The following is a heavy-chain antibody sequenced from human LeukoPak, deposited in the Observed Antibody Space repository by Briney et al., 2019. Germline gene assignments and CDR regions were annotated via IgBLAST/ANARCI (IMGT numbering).Heavy chain of an antibody. Sequence: SETLSLTCTVSGGSISSYYWSWIRQPAGKGLEWIGYIYHSGSTYYNPSLKSRVTISVDRSKNQFSLKLSSVTAADTAMYYCARVLEGGSSWSGFDYWGQGTLVTVSS. V-gene: IGHV4-59*12. CDR1: GGSISSYY. CDR2: IYHSGST. J-gene: IGHJ4*02. D-gene: IGHD6-13*01. CDR3: ARVLEGGSSWSGFDY.